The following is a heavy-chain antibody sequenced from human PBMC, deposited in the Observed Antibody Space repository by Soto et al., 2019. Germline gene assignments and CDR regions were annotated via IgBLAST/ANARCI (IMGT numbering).Heavy chain of an antibody. J-gene: IGHJ2*01. CDR3: ARVFTDDFWSGHIGYFDL. Sequence: GASVKVSCKASGYTFTSYGISWVRQAPGQGLEWMGWISAYNGNTNYAQKLQGRVTMTTDTSTSTAYMELRSLRSDDTAVYYCARVFTDDFWSGHIGYFDLWGRGTLVTVSS. CDR2: ISAYNGNT. CDR1: GYTFTSYG. D-gene: IGHD3-3*01. V-gene: IGHV1-18*01.